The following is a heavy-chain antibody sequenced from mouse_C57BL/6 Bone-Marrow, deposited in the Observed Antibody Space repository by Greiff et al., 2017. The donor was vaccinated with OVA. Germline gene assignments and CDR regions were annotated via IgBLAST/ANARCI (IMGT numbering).Heavy chain of an antibody. CDR3: ARDTTVVAEGFDY. V-gene: IGHV5-17*01. CDR2: ISSGSSTI. J-gene: IGHJ2*01. D-gene: IGHD1-1*01. Sequence: EVMLVESGGGLVKPGGSLKLSCAASGFTFSDYGMHWVRQAPEKGLEWVAYISSGSSTIYYADTVKGRFTISRDNAKNTLFLQMTSRRSEDTAMYYCARDTTVVAEGFDYWGQGTTLTVSS. CDR1: GFTFSDYG.